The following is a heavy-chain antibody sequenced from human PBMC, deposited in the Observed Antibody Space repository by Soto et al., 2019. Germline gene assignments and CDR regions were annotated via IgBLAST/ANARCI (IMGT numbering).Heavy chain of an antibody. V-gene: IGHV1-69*04. CDR2: IIPILGIA. CDR1: GGTFSSYP. D-gene: IGHD6-13*01. J-gene: IGHJ4*02. Sequence: QVQLVQSGAEVKKPGSSVKVSCKASGGTFSSYPISWVRQAPGQGLEWMGRIIPILGIANYAQKFQGRVTITADKSTSTAYMELSSLRSEDTAVYYCARDDWIAAAGTSLDYWGQGTLVTVSS. CDR3: ARDDWIAAAGTSLDY.